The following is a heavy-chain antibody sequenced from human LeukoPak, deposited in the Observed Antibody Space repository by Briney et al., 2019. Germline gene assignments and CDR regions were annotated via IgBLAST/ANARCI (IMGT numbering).Heavy chain of an antibody. CDR3: AWCSGSGYYYYGMDV. CDR2: MNPNSGNT. CDR1: GYTFTSYD. Sequence: ASVKVSCTASGYTFTSYDINWVRQATGQGLEWMGWMNPNSGNTGYAQKFQGRVTMTRNTSISTAHMELSSLRSEDTAVYYCAWCSGSGYYYYGMDVWGQGTTVTVSS. J-gene: IGHJ6*02. V-gene: IGHV1-8*01. D-gene: IGHD3-10*02.